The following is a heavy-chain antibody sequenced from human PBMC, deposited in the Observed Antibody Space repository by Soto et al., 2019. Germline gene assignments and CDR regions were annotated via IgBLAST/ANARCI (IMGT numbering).Heavy chain of an antibody. CDR3: VRDPAPAGWYDY. J-gene: IGHJ4*02. Sequence: GGSLRLACAASGFTFSRYSMNWVRQAPGKGLEWVPSISSTTNYIYYADSMKGRFTVSRDNAKNSVYLDMNSLSAEDTAVYYCVRDPAPAGWYDYWGQGTLVTVSS. CDR2: ISSTTNYI. V-gene: IGHV3-21*01. CDR1: GFTFSRYS. D-gene: IGHD6-19*01.